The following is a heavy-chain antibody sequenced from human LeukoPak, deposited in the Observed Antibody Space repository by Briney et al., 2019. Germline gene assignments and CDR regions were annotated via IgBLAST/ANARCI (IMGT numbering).Heavy chain of an antibody. CDR1: GFTFDDYA. J-gene: IGHJ4*02. V-gene: IGHV3-9*01. CDR2: INWSGERI. D-gene: IGHD3-16*01. Sequence: SLRLSCAISGFTFDDYAMYWVRQAPGKGLEWVSGINWSGERIAYADSVKGRFTISRDNAKNSVFLQMNSLKPEDTAFYYCAKDSVLSIRGITVDYWGQGTLVTVSS. CDR3: AKDSVLSIRGITVDY.